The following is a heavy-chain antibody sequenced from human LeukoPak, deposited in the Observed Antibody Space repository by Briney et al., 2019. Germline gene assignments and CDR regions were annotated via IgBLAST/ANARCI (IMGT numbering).Heavy chain of an antibody. Sequence: ASVKVSCKASGGSFITYPISWVRQAPGQGLEWMGGLTQFFRRTNYTQKFQGRLTITTDESSSTAYMELSDLRSDDTAVYYCATSESGRSWDWFAPWGQGTLVTVSS. V-gene: IGHV1-69*05. J-gene: IGHJ5*02. CDR1: GGSFITYP. D-gene: IGHD3-10*01. CDR2: LTQFFRRT. CDR3: ATSESGRSWDWFAP.